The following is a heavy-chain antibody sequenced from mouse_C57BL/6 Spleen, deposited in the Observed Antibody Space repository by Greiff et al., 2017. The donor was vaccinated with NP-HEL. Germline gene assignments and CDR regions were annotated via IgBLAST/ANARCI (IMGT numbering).Heavy chain of an antibody. J-gene: IGHJ2*01. CDR3: ARPMDYYGSDYFDY. V-gene: IGHV5-6*01. CDR2: ISSGGSYT. CDR1: GFTFSSYG. Sequence: EVQGVESGGDLVKPGGSLKLSCAASGFTFSSYGMSWVRQTPDKRLEWVATISSGGSYTYYPDSVKGRFTISRDNAKNTLYLQMSSLKSEDTAMYYCARPMDYYGSDYFDYWGQGTTLTVSS. D-gene: IGHD1-1*01.